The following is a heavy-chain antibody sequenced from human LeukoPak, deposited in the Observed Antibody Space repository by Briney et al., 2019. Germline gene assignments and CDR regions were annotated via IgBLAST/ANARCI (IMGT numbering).Heavy chain of an antibody. Sequence: GRSLRLSCAASGFTFSNDGMHWVRQSPGKGLEWLVVIWSGGNNKYYADSVKGRFTISRDNSKNTLDLQMNNLRAEDTALYYCVREKGPFNGFDIWGQGAMVTVSS. CDR2: IWSGGNNK. J-gene: IGHJ3*02. V-gene: IGHV3-33*01. CDR1: GFTFSNDG. CDR3: VREKGPFNGFDI.